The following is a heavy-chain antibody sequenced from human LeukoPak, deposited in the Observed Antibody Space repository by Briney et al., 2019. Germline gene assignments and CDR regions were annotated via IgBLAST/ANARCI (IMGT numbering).Heavy chain of an antibody. CDR1: GFNFSTYV. D-gene: IGHD1-14*01. CDR3: AKVMAGDYFFDH. V-gene: IGHV3-23*01. Sequence: GGSLRLSCAASGFNFSTYVMTWVRQAPGEGLEWVSGISGSGDKTYYADSVKGRFTISRDNAKNSLSLQMNSLRVEDTALYYCAKVMAGDYFFDHWGQGTLVTVSS. J-gene: IGHJ4*02. CDR2: ISGSGDKT.